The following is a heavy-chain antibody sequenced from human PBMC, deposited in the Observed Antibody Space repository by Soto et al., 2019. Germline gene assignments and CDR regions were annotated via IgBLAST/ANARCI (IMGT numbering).Heavy chain of an antibody. D-gene: IGHD2-15*01. J-gene: IGHJ4*02. Sequence: QVQLVESGGGVVQPGRSLRLSCAASGFTFSSYGMHWVRQAPGKGLEWVAVISYDGSNKYYADSVKGRFTISRDNSKNTLYVQMNSLRAEDTAVYYCAKDRDIVVVVAAFDYWGQGTLVTVSS. CDR2: ISYDGSNK. CDR3: AKDRDIVVVVAAFDY. CDR1: GFTFSSYG. V-gene: IGHV3-30*18.